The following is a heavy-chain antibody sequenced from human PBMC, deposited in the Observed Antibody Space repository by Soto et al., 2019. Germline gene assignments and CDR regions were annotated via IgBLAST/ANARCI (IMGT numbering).Heavy chain of an antibody. J-gene: IGHJ3*01. CDR3: ARTKTGYAFDV. CDR2: FYYRGST. D-gene: IGHD2-8*01. V-gene: IGHV4-59*08. CDR1: GGSISGYY. Sequence: GTLSLTCTVSGGSISGYYWTWIRQPPGKGLEWIGYFYYRGSTSYNPSLKSRVTISGDTSKNHFALKLSSVTAADTAVYYCARTKTGYAFDVWGQGTMVTVSS.